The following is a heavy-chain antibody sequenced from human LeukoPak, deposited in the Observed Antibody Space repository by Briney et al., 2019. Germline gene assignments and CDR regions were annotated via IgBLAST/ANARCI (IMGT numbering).Heavy chain of an antibody. CDR1: GFTFISYS. CDR3: AREDVYNWFDP. V-gene: IGHV3-48*04. D-gene: IGHD5-24*01. CDR2: ISSSSSTI. Sequence: GGSLRLSCAASGFTFISYSMNWVRQAPGKGLEWVSYISSSSSTIYYADSVKGRFTISRDNAKNSLYLQMNSLRAEDTAVYYCAREDVYNWFDPWGQGTLVTVSS. J-gene: IGHJ5*02.